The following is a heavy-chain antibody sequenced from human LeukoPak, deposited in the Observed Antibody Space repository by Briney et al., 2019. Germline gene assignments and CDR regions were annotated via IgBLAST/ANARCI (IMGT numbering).Heavy chain of an antibody. CDR2: ISSSSSYI. CDR1: GFTFSSYS. V-gene: IGHV3-21*01. J-gene: IGHJ4*02. CDR3: TRTYYHGSGSYYSAGF. D-gene: IGHD3-10*01. Sequence: GGSLRLSCAASGFTFSSYSMNWVRQAPGKGLEWVSSISSSSSYIYYADSVKGRFTISRDNAKNSLYLQMNSLRAEDTAVYYCTRTYYHGSGSYYSAGFWGQGTLVTVSS.